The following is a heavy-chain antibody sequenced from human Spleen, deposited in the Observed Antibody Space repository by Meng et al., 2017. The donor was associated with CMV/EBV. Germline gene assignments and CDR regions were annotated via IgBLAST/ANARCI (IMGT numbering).Heavy chain of an antibody. J-gene: IGHJ3*02. CDR1: GFTFSSYW. D-gene: IGHD2-2*01. CDR3: ARQYCGDTSCWGAFDM. V-gene: IGHV3-74*01. Sequence: GSLKISCAASGFTFSSYWMHWVRQAPGKGLVWVSRVNRDGSSTIYADSVKGLFTISRDNAKNTLYLQMNSLRAEDTAVYYCARQYCGDTSCWGAFDMWGQGTMVTVSS. CDR2: VNRDGSST.